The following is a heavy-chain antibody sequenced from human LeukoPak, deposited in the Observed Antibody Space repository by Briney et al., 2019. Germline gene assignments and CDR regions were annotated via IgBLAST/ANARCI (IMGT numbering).Heavy chain of an antibody. V-gene: IGHV3-23*01. D-gene: IGHD3-22*01. CDR3: AKVFTLIVVVSIFDY. CDR1: GFTFSSYA. CDR2: ISGSGGST. Sequence: GGSLRLSCAASGFTFSSYAMSWVRQAPGKGLEWVSAISGSGGSTYYADSVKGRFTISRDNSKNTLYLQMNSLRAEDTAVYYCAKVFTLIVVVSIFDYWAQEPLAPVS. J-gene: IGHJ4*02.